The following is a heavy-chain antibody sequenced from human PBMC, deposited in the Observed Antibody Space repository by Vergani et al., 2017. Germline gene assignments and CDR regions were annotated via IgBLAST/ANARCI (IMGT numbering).Heavy chain of an antibody. D-gene: IGHD2-2*01. J-gene: IGHJ4*02. V-gene: IGHV1-46*01. CDR1: GYTFSNYY. CDR3: ARDRSIVXCSSTSCYAYFDS. Sequence: QVQVVQSGAEVKKSGASVKVSCKTSGYTFSNYYMHWVRQAPGQGLEWMGIINPSGGHTNYAQKFQGRVTMTRDTSTSTVYMELRSLRSDDTAVYYCARDRSIVXCSSTSCYAYFDSWGQGTLVTVSS. CDR2: INPSGGHT.